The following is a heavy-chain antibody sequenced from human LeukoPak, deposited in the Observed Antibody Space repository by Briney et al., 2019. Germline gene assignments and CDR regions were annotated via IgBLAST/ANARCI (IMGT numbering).Heavy chain of an antibody. CDR1: GFTFSSYS. CDR2: ISSSSSYI. D-gene: IGHD5-24*01. Sequence: GGSLRLSCAASGFTFSSYSMNWVRQAPGKGLEWVSSISSSSSYIYYADSVKGRFTISRDNAKNSLYLQMSSLRTEDTAVYYCARYMATSMDYWGQGTLVTVSS. CDR3: ARYMATSMDY. V-gene: IGHV3-21*01. J-gene: IGHJ4*02.